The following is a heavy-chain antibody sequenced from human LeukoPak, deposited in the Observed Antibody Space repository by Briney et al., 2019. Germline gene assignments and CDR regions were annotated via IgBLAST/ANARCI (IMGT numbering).Heavy chain of an antibody. CDR3: ATSDILTGYYSRLFDY. D-gene: IGHD3-9*01. V-gene: IGHV3-23*01. CDR2: ISGSGGST. CDR1: GFTFSSYA. Sequence: GGSLRLSCAASGFTFSSYAMSWVRQAPGKGLEWFSAISGSGGSTYYADSVKGRFTISRDNSKNTLYLQMNSLRAEDTAVYYCATSDILTGYYSRLFDYWGQGTLVTVSS. J-gene: IGHJ4*02.